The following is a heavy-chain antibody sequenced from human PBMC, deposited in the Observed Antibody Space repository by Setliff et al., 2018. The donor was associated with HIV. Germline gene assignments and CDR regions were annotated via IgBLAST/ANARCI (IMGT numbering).Heavy chain of an antibody. V-gene: IGHV3-30*04. Sequence: GGSLRLSCAASGFTFSSYAMHWVRQAPGKGLEWVAVISYDGSNKYYADSVKGRFTISRDNSKNTLYLQMNSLRAEDTAVYYCARDLRLYGSGSYLLLLNDAFDIWGQGTMVTVSS. D-gene: IGHD3-10*01. CDR3: ARDLRLYGSGSYLLLLNDAFDI. CDR1: GFTFSSYA. CDR2: ISYDGSNK. J-gene: IGHJ3*02.